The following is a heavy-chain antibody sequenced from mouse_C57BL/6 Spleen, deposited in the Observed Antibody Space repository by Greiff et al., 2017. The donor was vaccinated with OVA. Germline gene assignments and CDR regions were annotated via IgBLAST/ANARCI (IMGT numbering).Heavy chain of an antibody. CDR2: ILPGSGST. J-gene: IGHJ1*03. Sequence: QVQLQQSGAELMKPGASVKLSCKATGYTFTGYWIEWVKQRPGHGLEWIGEILPGSGSTNYNEKFKGKATFTADTSSNTAYMQLSSLTSEDSAVYFCARPIYYYGSSYGYFDVWGTGTTVTVSS. D-gene: IGHD1-1*01. V-gene: IGHV1-9*01. CDR1: GYTFTGYW. CDR3: ARPIYYYGSSYGYFDV.